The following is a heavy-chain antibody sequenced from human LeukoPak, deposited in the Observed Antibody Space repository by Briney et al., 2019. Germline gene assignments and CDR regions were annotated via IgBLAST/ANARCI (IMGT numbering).Heavy chain of an antibody. D-gene: IGHD6-13*01. J-gene: IGHJ5*02. CDR1: GGSIRSGPYY. CDR3: ARDSMSHLVPSGGWFDP. V-gene: IGHV4-31*03. Sequence: SETLSLTCTVSGGSIRSGPYYWSWIRQHPGKGLEWIGFIYNSGSTYYNPSLESRVTISVDTSNNQFSLRLTSVTAADTAVYYCARDSMSHLVPSGGWFDPWGQGTLVTVSS. CDR2: IYNSGST.